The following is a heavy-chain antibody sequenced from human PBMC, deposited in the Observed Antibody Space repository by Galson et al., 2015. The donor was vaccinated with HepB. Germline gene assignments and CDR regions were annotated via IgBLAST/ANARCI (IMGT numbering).Heavy chain of an antibody. CDR3: AKDRWGEHDTNGYLDY. D-gene: IGHD3-22*01. V-gene: IGHV3-23*01. CDR2: MSGSGGTT. Sequence: SLRLSCAASGLTFRNYAMSWVRQPPGKGLEWISIMSGSGGTTYYADSVKGRFTISRDNSKNTLYLQMNSLRADDTAIYYCAKDRWGEHDTNGYLDYWGQGTLVTVSS. J-gene: IGHJ4*02. CDR1: GLTFRNYA.